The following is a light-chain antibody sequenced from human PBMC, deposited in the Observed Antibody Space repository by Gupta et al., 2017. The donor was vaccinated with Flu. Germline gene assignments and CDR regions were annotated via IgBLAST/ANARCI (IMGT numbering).Light chain of an antibody. CDR3: CSYAGRTTWV. Sequence: SITISCTGTSSDVGHYDLVSWFQLLPGKGPKLLIYEVTERPSGVSHRFSGSKSGNTASLTISGLQAEDEVVYYCCSYAGRTTWVFGGGTKLTGL. J-gene: IGLJ3*02. V-gene: IGLV2-23*02. CDR1: SSDVGHYDL. CDR2: EVT.